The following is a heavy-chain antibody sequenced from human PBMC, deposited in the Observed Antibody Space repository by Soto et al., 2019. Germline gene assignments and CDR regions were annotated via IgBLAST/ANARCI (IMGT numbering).Heavy chain of an antibody. CDR3: ARAGRVVRGLGDDY. D-gene: IGHD3-10*01. Sequence: ASVKVSCKASGYTFTSYDINWVRQATGQGLEWIGWMNPNSGNTGYAQKFQGRDTMTRNTSISTAYMEMSSLRSEDTAVYYCARAGRVVRGLGDDYWGQGTLVTVSS. CDR1: GYTFTSYD. CDR2: MNPNSGNT. J-gene: IGHJ4*02. V-gene: IGHV1-8*01.